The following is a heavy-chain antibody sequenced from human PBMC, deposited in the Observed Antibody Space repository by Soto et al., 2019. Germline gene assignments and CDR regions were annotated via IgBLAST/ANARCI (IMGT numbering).Heavy chain of an antibody. CDR3: ARSSGWLHDY. Sequence: GGSLRLSCAASGFSLSGYWMNWVRQAPGRGLEWVAIIKQDGSERYYVDSVKGRFTISRDNAKNSLYLQMSSLRVEDTALYYCARSSGWLHDYWGQGTLVTVSS. V-gene: IGHV3-7*01. CDR1: GFSLSGYW. CDR2: IKQDGSER. J-gene: IGHJ4*02. D-gene: IGHD6-19*01.